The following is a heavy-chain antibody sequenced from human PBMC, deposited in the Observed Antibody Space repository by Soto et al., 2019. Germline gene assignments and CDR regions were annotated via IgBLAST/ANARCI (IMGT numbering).Heavy chain of an antibody. J-gene: IGHJ5*02. D-gene: IGHD5-12*01. CDR2: IYYSGST. CDR1: GGSISSYY. V-gene: IGHV4-59*01. CDR3: ARVGGGYESGWFDP. Sequence: QVQLQESGPGLVKPSETLSLTCTVSGGSISSYYWSWIRQPPGKGLEWIGYIYYSGSTNYNPSLKSRVTISVDTSKNQFSLKLSSVTAADTAVYYGARVGGGYESGWFDPWGQGTLVTVSS.